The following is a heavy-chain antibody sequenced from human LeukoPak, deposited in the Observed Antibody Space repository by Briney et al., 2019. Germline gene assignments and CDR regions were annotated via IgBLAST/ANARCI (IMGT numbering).Heavy chain of an antibody. CDR3: ARDPIHLAVAGTDYFDY. V-gene: IGHV4-4*07. CDR1: GGSISSYY. D-gene: IGHD6-19*01. CDR2: IYTSGST. Sequence: SETLSLTCTVSGGSISSYYWSWIRQPAGKGLEWIGRIYTSGSTNYNPSLKSRVNMSVDTSKNQFSLKLSSVTAADTAVYYCARDPIHLAVAGTDYFDYWGQGTLVTVSS. J-gene: IGHJ4*02.